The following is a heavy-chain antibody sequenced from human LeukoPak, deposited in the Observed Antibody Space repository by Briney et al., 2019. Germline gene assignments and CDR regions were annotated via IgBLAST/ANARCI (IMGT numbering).Heavy chain of an antibody. Sequence: GASVKVSCKASGYTFTSYGISWVRQAPGQGLEWMGWISAYNGNTNYAQKLQGRVTMTTDTSTSTAYMELRSLRSDDTAVYYCARDLVITVTTPLGYWGQGTLVTVSS. CDR2: ISAYNGNT. D-gene: IGHD4-17*01. CDR1: GYTFTSYG. J-gene: IGHJ4*02. CDR3: ARDLVITVTTPLGY. V-gene: IGHV1-18*01.